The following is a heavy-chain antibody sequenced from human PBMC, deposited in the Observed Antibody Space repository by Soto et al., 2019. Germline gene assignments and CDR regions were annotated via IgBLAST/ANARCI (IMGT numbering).Heavy chain of an antibody. V-gene: IGHV1-2*02. CDR3: ARFKGYSSGWYAPHYYYGMDV. CDR1: GYTFTGYY. CDR2: INPNSGGT. D-gene: IGHD6-19*01. J-gene: IGHJ6*02. Sequence: ASVKVSCKASGYTFTGYYMHWVRQAPGQGLEWMGWINPNSGGTNYAQKFQGRVTMTRDTSISTAYMELSRLRSDDTAVYYCARFKGYSSGWYAPHYYYGMDVWGQGTTVTVS.